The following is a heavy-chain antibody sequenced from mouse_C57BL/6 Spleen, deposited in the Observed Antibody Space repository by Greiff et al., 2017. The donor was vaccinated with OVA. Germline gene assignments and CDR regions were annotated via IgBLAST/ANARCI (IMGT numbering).Heavy chain of an antibody. CDR3: ARSYYGNYVRENWYFDV. Sequence: EVQLVESGPELVKPGASVKISCKASGYSFTGYYMNWVKQSPEKSLEWIGEINPSTGGTTYNQKFKAKATLTVDKSSSTAYMQLKSLTSEDSAVYYCARSYYGNYVRENWYFDVWGTGTTVTVSS. V-gene: IGHV1-42*01. D-gene: IGHD2-10*01. CDR2: INPSTGGT. J-gene: IGHJ1*03. CDR1: GYSFTGYY.